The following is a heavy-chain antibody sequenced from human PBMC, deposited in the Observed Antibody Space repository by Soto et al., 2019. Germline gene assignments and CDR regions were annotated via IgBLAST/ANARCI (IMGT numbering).Heavy chain of an antibody. CDR2: INPKDGAT. V-gene: IGHV1-2*04. CDR3: ARGRKAVAAPARDDWFDP. D-gene: IGHD6-19*01. J-gene: IGHJ5*02. Sequence: QVQLVQSGAEVRRPGASVRVSCKASGYSFIDYYINWVRQAPGQGLEWMGWINPKDGATKSAQKFQDWVTMTSDTSHTTAYLDLRSDDTAVYYCARGRKAVAAPARDDWFDPWGQGTLVTVSS. CDR1: GYSFIDYY.